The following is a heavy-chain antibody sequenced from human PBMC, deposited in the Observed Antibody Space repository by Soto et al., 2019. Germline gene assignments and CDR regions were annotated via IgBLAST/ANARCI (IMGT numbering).Heavy chain of an antibody. Sequence: GGSLRLSCAASGFTFSNAWMSWVRQAPGKGLEWVGRIKSKTDGGTTDYAAPVKGRFTISRDDSKNTLYLQMNSLKTEDTAVYYCATELAVAGTRGYWGQGTLVTVSS. CDR2: IKSKTDGGTT. CDR1: GFTFSNAW. D-gene: IGHD6-19*01. V-gene: IGHV3-15*01. CDR3: ATELAVAGTRGY. J-gene: IGHJ4*02.